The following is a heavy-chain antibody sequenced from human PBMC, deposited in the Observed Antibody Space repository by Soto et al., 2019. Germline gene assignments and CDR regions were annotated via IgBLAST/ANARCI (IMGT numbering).Heavy chain of an antibody. Sequence: SETLSLTCTVSGDSVSSGLYYWGWVRQPPGKGLEWIGYIYYSGSTNYNPSLENRVTMSLATSKNQFSLRLRSVTAADTAVYYCLRQYSGDCSGGPCYHAFDVWGQGTMVTVSS. V-gene: IGHV4-61*01. D-gene: IGHD2-15*01. J-gene: IGHJ3*01. CDR3: LRQYSGDCSGGPCYHAFDV. CDR1: GDSVSSGLYY. CDR2: IYYSGST.